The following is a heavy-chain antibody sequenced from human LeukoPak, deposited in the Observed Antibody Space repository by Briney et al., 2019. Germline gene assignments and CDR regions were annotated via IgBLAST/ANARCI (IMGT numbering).Heavy chain of an antibody. D-gene: IGHD6-19*01. V-gene: IGHV1-8*02. CDR1: GGTFSSYA. J-gene: IGHJ4*02. Sequence: GASVKVSCKASGGTFSSYAISWVRQATGQGLEWMGWMNPNSGNTGYAQKFQGRVTMTRNTSISTAYMELSSLRSEDTAVYYCARGYIAVVEDYWGQGTLVTVSS. CDR2: MNPNSGNT. CDR3: ARGYIAVVEDY.